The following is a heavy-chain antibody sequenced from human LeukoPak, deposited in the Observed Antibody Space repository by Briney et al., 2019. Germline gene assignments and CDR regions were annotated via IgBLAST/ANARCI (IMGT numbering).Heavy chain of an antibody. CDR1: GFTFSSYA. CDR3: AKDWGSYGGHGLDY. Sequence: PGGSLRLSCAASGFTFSSYAMSWVRQAPGKGLEWVSAITISGGSTHHADSVKGRFTISRDNSKNTLYLQMNSLRAEDTAVYYCAKDWGSYGGHGLDYWGQGTLVTVSS. J-gene: IGHJ4*02. D-gene: IGHD4-23*01. CDR2: ITISGGST. V-gene: IGHV3-23*01.